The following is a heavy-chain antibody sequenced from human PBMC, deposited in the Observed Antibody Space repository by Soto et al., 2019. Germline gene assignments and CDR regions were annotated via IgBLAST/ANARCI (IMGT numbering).Heavy chain of an antibody. CDR2: IYHGGST. D-gene: IGHD1-26*01. CDR3: ARVLVGATTPDC. V-gene: IGHV4-4*02. J-gene: IGHJ4*02. Sequence: QVQLQESGPGLVKPSGTLSLTCAVSGGSISSNNWWGWVRQPPGKGLEWIGEIYHGGSTNYNPSLKSRVTISVDKSKHQFSLKLSSVTAADTAVYYCARVLVGATTPDCWGQGTLVTVSS. CDR1: GGSISSNNW.